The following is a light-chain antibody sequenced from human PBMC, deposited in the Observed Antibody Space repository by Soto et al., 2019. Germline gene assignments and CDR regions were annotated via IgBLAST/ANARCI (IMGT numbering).Light chain of an antibody. Sequence: QSVLAQPASVSGSPGQSITISCTGTINDVGRHDYVSWYQQYPDKAPKLIIFEINNRPSGVSDRFSGSRSGNTASLTISGLQADDEGDYYCASYTNDSPLGVFGTGTKVTVL. J-gene: IGLJ1*01. CDR2: EIN. V-gene: IGLV2-14*01. CDR1: INDVGRHDY. CDR3: ASYTNDSPLGV.